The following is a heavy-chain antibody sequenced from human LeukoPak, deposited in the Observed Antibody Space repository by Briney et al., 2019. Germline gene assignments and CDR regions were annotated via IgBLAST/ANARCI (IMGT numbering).Heavy chain of an antibody. V-gene: IGHV1-2*02. J-gene: IGHJ5*02. Sequence: ASVKVPCKASGYTFTSYAMNWVRQAPGQGLEWMGWITPDSGVTKYAEKFQGRVTLTRDTTISTTYMELSRLRSDDTAFYYCARGKGVRGPRGNWFDPWGQGTLVTVSS. D-gene: IGHD3-10*01. CDR1: GYTFTSYA. CDR3: ARGKGVRGPRGNWFDP. CDR2: ITPDSGVT.